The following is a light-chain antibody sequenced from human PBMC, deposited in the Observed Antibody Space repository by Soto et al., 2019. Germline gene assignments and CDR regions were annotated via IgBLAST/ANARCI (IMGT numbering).Light chain of an antibody. CDR2: GAS. V-gene: IGKV3-20*01. J-gene: IGKJ1*01. CDR3: QQFCSSPRGT. CDR1: QSVSSSY. Sequence: EIVLTQSPGTLSLSPGERATLSCRASQSVSSSYLAWYQQKPGQAPRLLIYGASSRATGIPDRFSGCGSGTDFTLTISRLEPEDFAVYYCQQFCSSPRGTFGQATKVEIK.